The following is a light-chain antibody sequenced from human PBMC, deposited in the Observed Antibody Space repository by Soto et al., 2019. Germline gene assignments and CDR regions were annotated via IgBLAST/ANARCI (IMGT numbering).Light chain of an antibody. CDR1: QSISSSY. CDR2: GVS. V-gene: IGKV3-20*01. J-gene: IGKJ1*01. Sequence: EIVLTQSPGTLSLSPGERATLSCRASQSISSSYFAGYQQKPGQAPRLLVYGVSSRATDVPDRFSGSGSGTDFTLTISRLEPEDFAVYYCQQYTDSRTFGQGTKVDIK. CDR3: QQYTDSRT.